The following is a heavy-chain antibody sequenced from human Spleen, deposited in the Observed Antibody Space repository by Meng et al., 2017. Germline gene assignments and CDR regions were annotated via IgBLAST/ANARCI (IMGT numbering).Heavy chain of an antibody. CDR3: ASVELSTVTRLDY. D-gene: IGHD4-17*01. J-gene: IGHJ4*02. CDR1: GGSFSGYY. CDR2: INHRGST. Sequence: QVQLQQWGAGVLKPSETLSLAGAVYGGSFSGYYWTWIRQPPGKGLEWIGEINHRGSTVYNPSLKSRVTISIDTSKNQFFLKLTSVTAADTAVYYCASVELSTVTRLDYWGQGTLVTVSS. V-gene: IGHV4-34*01.